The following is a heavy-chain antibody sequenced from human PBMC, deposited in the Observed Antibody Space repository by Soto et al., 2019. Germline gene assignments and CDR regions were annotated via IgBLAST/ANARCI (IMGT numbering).Heavy chain of an antibody. CDR2: IYWDDDK. CDR3: AHIPGSGQLLYSYYYYMDV. D-gene: IGHD3-10*01. V-gene: IGHV2-5*02. CDR1: GFSLTTSGEA. J-gene: IGHJ6*03. Sequence: QITLKESGPTLVKPTQTLTLTCTFSGFSLTTSGEAVGWIRQPPGKALEWLALIYWDDDKRSSPSLKSSLTITKDTSTNNVVLTMTNMDPVDTATYYCAHIPGSGQLLYSYYYYMDVWGKGTTVTVSS.